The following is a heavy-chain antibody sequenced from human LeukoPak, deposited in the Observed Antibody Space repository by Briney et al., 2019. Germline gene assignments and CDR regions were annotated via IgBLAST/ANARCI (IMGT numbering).Heavy chain of an antibody. CDR2: TYYRSKWYS. CDR1: GDSFSSNSAA. Sequence: SQTLSHTCAISGDSFSSNSAAWDWIRQSPWRGLEWLGRTYYRSKWYSHYAVSVQSRITLNPDTSKNPFSLQLSSVPPEDTAVYYCARTTIGALDYWGQGTLVTVSS. J-gene: IGHJ4*02. V-gene: IGHV6-1*01. D-gene: IGHD5-24*01. CDR3: ARTTIGALDY.